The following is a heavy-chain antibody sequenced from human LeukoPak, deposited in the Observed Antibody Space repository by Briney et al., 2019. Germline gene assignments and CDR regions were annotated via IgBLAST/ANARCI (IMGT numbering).Heavy chain of an antibody. V-gene: IGHV1-46*03. J-gene: IGHJ4*02. CDR2: INPSGGST. CDR3: ARADIVVVPAATLRY. CDR1: GYTFTSYY. D-gene: IGHD2-2*01. Sequence: GASVKVSCKGSGYTFTSYYMHWVRQAPGQGLEWMRIINPSGGSTSYAQKFQGRVTMTRDTSTSTVYMELSSLRSEDTAVYYCARADIVVVPAATLRYWGQGTLVTVSS.